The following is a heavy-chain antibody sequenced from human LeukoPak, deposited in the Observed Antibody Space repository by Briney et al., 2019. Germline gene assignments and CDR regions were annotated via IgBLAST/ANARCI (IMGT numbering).Heavy chain of an antibody. V-gene: IGHV4-4*02. J-gene: IGHJ4*02. Sequence: SETLSLTCAVSGASITSSHWWSWARQPPGMGLEWIGEIHDSGTTNYKPSLKSRVTMSLDKSNNQISLKLTSVTAADTAVYYCATYFCGDYATHYFDFWGQGTLVTVSS. CDR2: IHDSGTT. CDR1: GASITSSHW. CDR3: ATYFCGDYATHYFDF. D-gene: IGHD4-17*01.